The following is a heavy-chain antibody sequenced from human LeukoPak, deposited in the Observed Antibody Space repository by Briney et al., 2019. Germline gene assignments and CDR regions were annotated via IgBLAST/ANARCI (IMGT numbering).Heavy chain of an antibody. Sequence: GGSLRLSCAASGFIFSSYGMHWVRQAPGKGLEWVSVIYSGGSTYYADSVKGRFTISRDNSKNTLYLQMNSLRAEDTAVYYCARDCRGYSSGWYYFDYWGQGTLVTVSS. CDR3: ARDCRGYSSGWYYFDY. D-gene: IGHD6-19*01. V-gene: IGHV3-66*01. J-gene: IGHJ4*02. CDR1: GFIFSSYG. CDR2: IYSGGST.